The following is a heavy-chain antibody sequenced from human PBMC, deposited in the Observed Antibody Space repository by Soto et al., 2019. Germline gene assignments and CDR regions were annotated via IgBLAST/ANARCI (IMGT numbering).Heavy chain of an antibody. CDR2: IWYDGSTK. CDR3: VRGSLKQLIRTGAYFYGMDV. J-gene: IGHJ6*02. D-gene: IGHD6-13*01. V-gene: IGHV3-33*01. CDR1: TFAFSSYG. Sequence: QVELVESGGDLVQPGRSLRLSCAASTFAFSSYGMHWVRQAPGRGLEWVGLIWYDGSTKYYADSVKGRFTISRDNSNNTLHLQMNSLRVEDTAVYYCVRGSLKQLIRTGAYFYGMDVWGQGTTVTVSS.